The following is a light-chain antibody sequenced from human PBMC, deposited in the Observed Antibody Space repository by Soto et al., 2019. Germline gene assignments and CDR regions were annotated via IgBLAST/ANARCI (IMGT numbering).Light chain of an antibody. V-gene: IGKV1-9*01. CDR1: QGISSY. J-gene: IGKJ4*01. CDR3: QRLNNYPH. Sequence: IQLTQSPSFLSASVGDRVTITCRASQGISSYLAWYQQKPGKAPKLLIYAASTLQSGVPSRFSGSGSGTEFTLTISSLQPEDFATYYCQRLNNYPHFGGGTKVEIK. CDR2: AAS.